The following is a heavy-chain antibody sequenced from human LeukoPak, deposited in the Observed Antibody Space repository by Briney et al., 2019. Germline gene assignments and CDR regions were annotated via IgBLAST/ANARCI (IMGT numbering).Heavy chain of an antibody. CDR1: GFTFSSYS. D-gene: IGHD6-13*01. CDR2: ISTSSSYI. CDR3: ARDLLEIAADSYFDY. Sequence: PGGSLRLSCAASGFTFSSYSMNWVRQAPGKGLEWVLSISTSSSYIYYADSVKGRFTISRDNAKNSLFLQMNSLRAEDTAVYYCARDLLEIAADSYFDYWGQGTLVTVSS. V-gene: IGHV3-21*01. J-gene: IGHJ4*02.